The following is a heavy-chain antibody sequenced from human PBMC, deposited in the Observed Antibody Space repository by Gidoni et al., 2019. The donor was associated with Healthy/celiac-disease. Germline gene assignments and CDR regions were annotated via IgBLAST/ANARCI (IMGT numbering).Heavy chain of an antibody. V-gene: IGHV1-69*06. CDR1: GGTFSSYA. CDR3: ARDGRGSGSYEPVDY. J-gene: IGHJ4*02. Sequence: QVQLVQSGAEVKKPGTSGKVSCKASGGTFSSYAISWVRQAPGHGLEWMGGSIPIFGPATYAQKFQGRVTITADKSTSTAYMELSSLRSEDTAVYYCARDGRGSGSYEPVDYWGQGTLVTVSS. D-gene: IGHD1-26*01. CDR2: SIPIFGPA.